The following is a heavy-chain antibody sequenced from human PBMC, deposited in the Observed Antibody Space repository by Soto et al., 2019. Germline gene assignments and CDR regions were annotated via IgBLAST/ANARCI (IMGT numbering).Heavy chain of an antibody. Sequence: QVQLVESGGGVVQPGRSLRLSCAASGFTFSSYAMHWVRQAPGKGLEWVAVISYDGSNKYYADSVNGRFTISRDNSKNTLYQQLNSVRAADKAVYYCARICRYSGGWYVGPDAFDIWGQGTMVTVSS. CDR3: ARICRYSGGWYVGPDAFDI. D-gene: IGHD6-19*01. CDR1: GFTFSSYA. J-gene: IGHJ3*02. V-gene: IGHV3-30-3*01. CDR2: ISYDGSNK.